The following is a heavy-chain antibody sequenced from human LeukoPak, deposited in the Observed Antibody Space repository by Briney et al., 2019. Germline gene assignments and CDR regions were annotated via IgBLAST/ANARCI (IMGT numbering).Heavy chain of an antibody. V-gene: IGHV3-30*04. CDR2: ISYDGSNE. CDR3: ARQEDYFDY. CDR1: GFTFSSYV. Sequence: GRSLRLSCAASGFTFSSYVMHWVRQAPGKGLEWVAIISYDGSNEYYADSVKGRFTISRDNSKNTLYLQMNSLRAADTAVYYCARQEDYFDYWGQGTLVTVSS. J-gene: IGHJ4*02. D-gene: IGHD2-15*01.